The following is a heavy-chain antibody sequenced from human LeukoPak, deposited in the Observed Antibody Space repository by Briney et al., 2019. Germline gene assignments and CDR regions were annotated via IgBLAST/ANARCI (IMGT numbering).Heavy chain of an antibody. CDR1: RFMFSTYA. CDR2: TAYDGSNK. CDR3: ARDSAMAFDY. Sequence: GGSLRLSCAASRFMFSTYAMHWVRQAPGKGLEWVAVTAYDGSNKYYADSVKGRFTISRDNSKNTLYLQMDSLRAEDTAVYYCARDSAMAFDYWGQGTLVTVSS. D-gene: IGHD5-18*01. J-gene: IGHJ4*02. V-gene: IGHV3-30-3*01.